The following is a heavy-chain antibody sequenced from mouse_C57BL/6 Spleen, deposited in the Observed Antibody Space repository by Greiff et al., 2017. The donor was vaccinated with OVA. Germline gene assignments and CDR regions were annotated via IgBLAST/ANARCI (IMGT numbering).Heavy chain of an antibody. D-gene: IGHD1-1*01. V-gene: IGHV1-26*01. CDR2: INPNNGGT. Sequence: VQLQQSGPELVKPGASVKISCKASGYTFTDYYMNWVKQSHGKSLEWIGDINPNNGGTSYNQKFKGKATLTVDKSSSTAYMELRSLTSEDSAVYYCARRKPYYYGSSPYAMDYWGQGTSVTVSS. J-gene: IGHJ4*01. CDR1: GYTFTDYY. CDR3: ARRKPYYYGSSPYAMDY.